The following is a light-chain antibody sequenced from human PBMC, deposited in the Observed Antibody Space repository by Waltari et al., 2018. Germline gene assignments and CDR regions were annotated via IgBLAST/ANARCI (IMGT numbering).Light chain of an antibody. CDR1: QGLGSY. CDR2: AAS. CDR3: LQRNSYPGS. J-gene: IGKJ3*01. Sequence: DIQLTQSPSFLSASVGDRVTITCRASQGLGSYLAWYQQKPGTAPKLLIYAASTLQSGVPSRFSGSGSGTEFTLTISSLQPEDFATYYCLQRNSYPGSFGPGTKVDVK. V-gene: IGKV1-9*01.